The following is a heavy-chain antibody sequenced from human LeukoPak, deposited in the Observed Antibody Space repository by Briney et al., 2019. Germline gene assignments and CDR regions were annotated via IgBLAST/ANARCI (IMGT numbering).Heavy chain of an antibody. J-gene: IGHJ5*02. CDR1: GGSISSGGYS. CDR3: AREYYYGSGSYSWFDP. D-gene: IGHD3-10*01. V-gene: IGHV4-30-2*01. Sequence: SETLSLTCAVSGGSISSGGYSWSWIRQPPGKGLEWIGYIYHSGSTYYNPSLKSRVTISVDRSKNQFSLKLSSVTAAGTAVYYCAREYYYGSGSYSWFDPWGQGTLVTVSS. CDR2: IYHSGST.